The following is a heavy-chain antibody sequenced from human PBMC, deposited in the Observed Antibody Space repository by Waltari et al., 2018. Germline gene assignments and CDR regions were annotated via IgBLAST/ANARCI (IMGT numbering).Heavy chain of an antibody. CDR2: INPDVSEK. CDR1: GFTFSRYR. CDR3: ARDGPVDMSGNTGDH. Sequence: EVQLVESGGGLVQPGGSLRLSCAASGFTFSRYRMSWVRQAPGRGLVLLANINPDVSEKQYVASLNGRFTLSRDTAKNSLYLQMHSLRAEDTAVYYCARDGPVDMSGNTGDHWGQGTLVTVSS. D-gene: IGHD5-18*01. V-gene: IGHV3-7*01. J-gene: IGHJ4*02.